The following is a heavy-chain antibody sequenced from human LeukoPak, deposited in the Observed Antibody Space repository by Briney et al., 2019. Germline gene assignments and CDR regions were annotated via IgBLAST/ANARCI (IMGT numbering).Heavy chain of an antibody. CDR3: ASGYYYDSSGYYYSLGAFDI. CDR2: IYTSGST. CDR1: GGSISSYY. D-gene: IGHD3-22*01. Sequence: SETLSLTCTVSGGSISSYYWSWIRQPAGKGLEWIGRIYTSGSTNYNPSLKSRVTMSVDTSKNQFSLKLSSVTAADTAVYYCASGYYYDSSGYYYSLGAFDIWGQGTMVTVSS. V-gene: IGHV4-4*07. J-gene: IGHJ3*02.